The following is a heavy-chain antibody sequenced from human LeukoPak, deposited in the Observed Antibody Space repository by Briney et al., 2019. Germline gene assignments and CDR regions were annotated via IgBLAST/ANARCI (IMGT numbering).Heavy chain of an antibody. CDR2: ISSSSSYT. D-gene: IGHD1-26*01. CDR1: GFTFSDYY. V-gene: IGHV3-11*05. Sequence: GGSLRLSCAASGFTFSDYYMSWIRQAPGKGLERVSYISSSSSYTNYADSVKGRFTISRDNAKNSLYLQMNSLRAEDTAVYYCARDRMVGAPGGGMYVWGQGTTVTVSS. J-gene: IGHJ6*01. CDR3: ARDRMVGAPGGGMYV.